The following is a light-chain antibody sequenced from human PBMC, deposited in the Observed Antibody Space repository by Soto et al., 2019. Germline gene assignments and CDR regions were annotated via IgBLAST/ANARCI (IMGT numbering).Light chain of an antibody. CDR3: QQYDNWPPRT. V-gene: IGKV3D-15*01. J-gene: IGKJ1*01. CDR1: KSVSSN. CDR2: GVY. Sequence: DIVMTPSPTILSVSPWERATLSCRASKSVSSNLAWYQQKPGQPPRLLRYGVYTRAPGTPARFSGSGSGTEFTLTISSLQSEDSAVYYCQQYDNWPPRTFGQGTKVEIK.